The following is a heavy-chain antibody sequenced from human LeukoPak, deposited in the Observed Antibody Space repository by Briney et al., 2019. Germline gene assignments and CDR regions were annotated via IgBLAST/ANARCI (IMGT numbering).Heavy chain of an antibody. CDR2: ISSSGSTI. J-gene: IGHJ6*03. CDR3: ARDMSRMVRGVEVDYMDV. D-gene: IGHD3-10*01. Sequence: GGSLRLSCAASGFTFSSYEMNWVRQAPGKGLEWVSYISSSGSTIYYADSVKGRFTISRDNAKNSLYLQMNSLRAEDTALYHCARDMSRMVRGVEVDYMDVWGKGATVTISS. V-gene: IGHV3-48*03. CDR1: GFTFSSYE.